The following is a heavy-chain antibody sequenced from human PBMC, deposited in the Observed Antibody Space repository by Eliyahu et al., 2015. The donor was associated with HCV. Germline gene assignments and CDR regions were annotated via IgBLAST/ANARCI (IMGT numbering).Heavy chain of an antibody. D-gene: IGHD2-2*01. Sequence: EVQLVQSGTEMKKPGXXLXISCKGSGYSFANYWIGWVRXMPGKGLEWMGIIYPGDSDTRYSPSFQGQVTISADKSISTAYLQWSSLKASDTAMYYCARRSMSTPYFEYWGQGTLVTVSS. V-gene: IGHV5-51*01. CDR3: ARRSMSTPYFEY. CDR1: GYSFANYW. CDR2: IYPGDSDT. J-gene: IGHJ4*02.